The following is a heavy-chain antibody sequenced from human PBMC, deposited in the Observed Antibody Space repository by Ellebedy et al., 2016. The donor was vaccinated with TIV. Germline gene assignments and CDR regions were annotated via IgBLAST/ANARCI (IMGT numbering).Heavy chain of an antibody. CDR3: ARGRNFGSGTYWVGDSLDV. CDR2: ISYDGSAK. D-gene: IGHD3-10*01. J-gene: IGHJ3*01. V-gene: IGHV3-30*04. Sequence: PGGSLRLSCAASGFIFSSAAIHWVRQAPGMGLAWVAVISYDGSAKFYADSVNGRFTIARDNSKTTLYLHLNSLRPEDRAVYYCARGRNFGSGTYWVGDSLDVWGQGTMVTVSS. CDR1: GFIFSSAA.